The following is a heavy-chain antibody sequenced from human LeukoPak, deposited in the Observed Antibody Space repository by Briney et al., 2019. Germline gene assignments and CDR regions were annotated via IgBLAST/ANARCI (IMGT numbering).Heavy chain of an antibody. Sequence: PSETLSLTCAVYGGSFSGYYWSWIRQPPGKGLEWIGEINHSGSTNYNPSLKSRVTISVDTSKNQFSLKLSSVTAADTAVYYCATIPRRDGYNRGRGYFDYWGQGTLVTVSS. CDR2: INHSGST. CDR3: ATIPRRDGYNRGRGYFDY. V-gene: IGHV4-34*01. CDR1: GGSFSGYY. J-gene: IGHJ4*02. D-gene: IGHD5-24*01.